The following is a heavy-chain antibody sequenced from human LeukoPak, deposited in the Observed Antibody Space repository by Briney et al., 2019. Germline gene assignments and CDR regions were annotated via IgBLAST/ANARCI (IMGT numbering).Heavy chain of an antibody. CDR3: TRHSDKYCSGAGCYVYNFYGMDV. Sequence: GGSLRLSCAASGLSFSGSAMHWVRQASGRGPEWLGRIRSKANSYVTAYAASVNGRFIISRDDSRNTAYLQMNSLQTEDTAVYYCTRHSDKYCSGAGCYVYNFYGMDVWGQGTTVTVSS. V-gene: IGHV3-73*01. J-gene: IGHJ6*02. CDR2: IRSKANSYVT. D-gene: IGHD2-15*01. CDR1: GLSFSGSA.